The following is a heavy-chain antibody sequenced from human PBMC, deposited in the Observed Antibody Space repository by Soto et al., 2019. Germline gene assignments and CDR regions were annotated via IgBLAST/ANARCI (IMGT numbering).Heavy chain of an antibody. J-gene: IGHJ4*02. CDR1: GGTFSSYA. CDR2: IIPIFGTA. Sequence: GASVKVSCKASGGTFSSYAISWVRQAPGQGLEWMGGIIPIFGTANYAQKFQGRVTITADESTSTAYMELSSLRSEDTAVYYCARDGAVWEPPFYYFDYWGQGTLLTVSS. D-gene: IGHD1-26*01. CDR3: ARDGAVWEPPFYYFDY. V-gene: IGHV1-69*13.